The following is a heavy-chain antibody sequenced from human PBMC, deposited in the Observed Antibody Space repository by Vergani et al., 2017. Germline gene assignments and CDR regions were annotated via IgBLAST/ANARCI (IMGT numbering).Heavy chain of an antibody. CDR2: INHSGST. Sequence: QVQLQQWGAGLLKPSETLSLTCAVYGGSFSGYYWSWIRQPPGKGLEWIGEINHSGSTNYNPSLKSRFTISVDTSKNQFSLKLSSVTAADTAVYYCARVQELYDFWSGYRVRYYYYMDVWGKGTTVTVSS. V-gene: IGHV4-34*01. J-gene: IGHJ6*03. CDR1: GGSFSGYY. CDR3: ARVQELYDFWSGYRVRYYYYMDV. D-gene: IGHD3-3*01.